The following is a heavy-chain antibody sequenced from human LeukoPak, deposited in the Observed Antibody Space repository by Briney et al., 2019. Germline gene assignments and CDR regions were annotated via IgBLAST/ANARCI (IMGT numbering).Heavy chain of an antibody. CDR1: GGTLSTSA. CDR2: IVPIFATA. V-gene: IGHV1-69*13. D-gene: IGHD3-10*01. Sequence: ASVKVSCKASGGTLSTSAISWVRQAPGQGLEWMGGIVPIFATANYAQKFQGRVTITADESTSTAYMDLSSLRSEDTALYYCATNLWSRGGDYWYFDLWGRGTLVTVSS. J-gene: IGHJ2*01. CDR3: ATNLWSRGGDYWYFDL.